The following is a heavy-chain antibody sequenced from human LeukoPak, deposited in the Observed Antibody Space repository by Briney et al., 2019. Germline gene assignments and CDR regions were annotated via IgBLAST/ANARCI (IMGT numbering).Heavy chain of an antibody. D-gene: IGHD3-22*01. CDR2: IYGAGST. CDR3: ATPRSGYYYYFDY. Sequence: GGSLRLSCAASGFTVSSNYMSWVRQAPGKGLEWVSVIYGAGSTYYADSVKGRFTISRDNSKNTLYLQMNRLRAEDTAVYYRATPRSGYYYYFDYWGQGTLVTVSS. V-gene: IGHV3-66*01. J-gene: IGHJ4*02. CDR1: GFTVSSNY.